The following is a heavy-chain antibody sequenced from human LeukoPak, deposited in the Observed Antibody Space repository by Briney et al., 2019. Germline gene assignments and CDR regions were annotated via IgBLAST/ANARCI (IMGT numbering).Heavy chain of an antibody. Sequence: PGGSLRLSCAASGFTFSSYGMHWVRQAPGKGLEWVAVIWYDGSNKYYADSVKGRFTISRDNSKNTLYLQMNSLRAEDTAVYYCARDLAGYYDSSGLFDYWGQGTLVTVSS. CDR2: IWYDGSNK. D-gene: IGHD3-22*01. CDR3: ARDLAGYYDSSGLFDY. CDR1: GFTFSSYG. J-gene: IGHJ4*02. V-gene: IGHV3-33*01.